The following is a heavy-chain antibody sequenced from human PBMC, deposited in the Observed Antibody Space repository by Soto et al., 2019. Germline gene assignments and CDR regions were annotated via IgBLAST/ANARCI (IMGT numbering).Heavy chain of an antibody. CDR3: VQRGYYSRGAFDI. D-gene: IGHD3-22*01. Sequence: SVKVSCKASGFTFTSSAVQWVRQARGQRLEWIGWIVVGSGNTNYAQKFQERVTITRDMSTSTAYMELSSLRSEDTAVYYCVQRGYYSRGAFDIWGQETMVTVSS. CDR1: GFTFTSSA. CDR2: IVVGSGNT. V-gene: IGHV1-58*01. J-gene: IGHJ3*02.